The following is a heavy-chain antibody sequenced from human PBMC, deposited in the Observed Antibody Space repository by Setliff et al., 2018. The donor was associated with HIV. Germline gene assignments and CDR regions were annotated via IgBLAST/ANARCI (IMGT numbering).Heavy chain of an antibody. CDR1: GFTFSNSW. D-gene: IGHD3-16*01. CDR3: ARGGANPSWFDS. J-gene: IGHJ5*01. V-gene: IGHV3-74*03. CDR2: INTDGSSA. Sequence: GGSLRLSCAASGFTFSNSWMHWVRRAPGKGLVWVSRINTDGSSATYADSVKGRFTNSRDNAKNTLYLQMDSLRAEDTAVYYCARGGANPSWFDSWGQGTRVTVSS.